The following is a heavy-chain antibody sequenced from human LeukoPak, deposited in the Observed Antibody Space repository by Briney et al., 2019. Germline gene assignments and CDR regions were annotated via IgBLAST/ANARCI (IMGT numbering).Heavy chain of an antibody. CDR2: IIPIFATA. D-gene: IGHD2-2*01. CDR1: GGTFSSYA. V-gene: IGHV1-69*13. CDR3: ARGNHFSSTSCHLDY. J-gene: IGHJ4*02. Sequence: SVKVSCKASGGTFSSYAISGVRQAPGQGLEWLGGIIPIFATAYYAQKFQGRVTITADESTSTDHLELSNLRSENTAVYYCARGNHFSSTSCHLDYWGQGTLVTVSS.